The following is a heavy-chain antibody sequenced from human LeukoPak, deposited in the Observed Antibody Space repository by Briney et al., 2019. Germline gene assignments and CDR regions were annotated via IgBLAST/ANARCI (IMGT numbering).Heavy chain of an antibody. Sequence: GGSLRLSCAASGFTFSGYWMTWVRQAPGKGLEWVANIKKDGSGTSYVDSVKGRFTISRDNAKNLLYLQMNSLRVEDTAVYYCAKYFDYWGQGILVTVSS. D-gene: IGHD6-6*01. J-gene: IGHJ4*02. CDR1: GFTFSGYW. CDR2: IKKDGSGT. CDR3: AKYFDY. V-gene: IGHV3-7*01.